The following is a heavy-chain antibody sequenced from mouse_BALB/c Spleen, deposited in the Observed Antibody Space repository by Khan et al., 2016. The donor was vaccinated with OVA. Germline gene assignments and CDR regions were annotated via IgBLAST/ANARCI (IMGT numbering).Heavy chain of an antibody. Sequence: EVELVESGGGLVQPGGSLRLSCATSGFTFTDYYMSWVRQPPGKALEWLGFIRNKANGYTTEYSASVKGRFTISRANSQSIVYLQMNTLRGEDSATYYCARETVVDIYWYLDVWGAGTTVTVSS. V-gene: IGHV7-3*02. J-gene: IGHJ1*01. D-gene: IGHD1-1*01. CDR1: GFTFTDYY. CDR3: ARETVVDIYWYLDV. CDR2: IRNKANGYTT.